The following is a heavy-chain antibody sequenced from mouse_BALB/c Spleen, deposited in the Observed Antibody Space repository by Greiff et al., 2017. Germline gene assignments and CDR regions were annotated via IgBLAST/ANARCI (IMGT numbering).Heavy chain of an antibody. CDR3: ARRDGYSWCYAMDY. Sequence: EVKLMESGGGLVQPGGSLKLSCAASGFDFSRYWMSWVRQAPGKGLEWIGEINPDSSTINYTPSLKDKFIISRDNAKNTLYLQMSKVRSEDTALYYCARRDGYSWCYAMDYWGQGTSVTVSS. J-gene: IGHJ4*01. CDR2: INPDSSTI. D-gene: IGHD2-3*01. CDR1: GFDFSRYW. V-gene: IGHV4-1*02.